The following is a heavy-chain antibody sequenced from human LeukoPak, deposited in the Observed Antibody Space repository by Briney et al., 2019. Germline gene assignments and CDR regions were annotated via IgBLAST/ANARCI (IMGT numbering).Heavy chain of an antibody. V-gene: IGHV3-30*02. D-gene: IGHD5/OR15-5a*01. J-gene: IGHJ4*02. CDR1: GFPFSSYG. CDR2: IRYDGSNK. Sequence: GGSLRLSCAASGFPFSSYGMHWVRQAPGKGLDWVAFIRYDGSNKFYSDSVRGRFTISRDNSKNTLFLQMNSLRAEDTAVYYCAKPYSVHTFSYYFDFWGQGALVTVSS. CDR3: AKPYSVHTFSYYFDF.